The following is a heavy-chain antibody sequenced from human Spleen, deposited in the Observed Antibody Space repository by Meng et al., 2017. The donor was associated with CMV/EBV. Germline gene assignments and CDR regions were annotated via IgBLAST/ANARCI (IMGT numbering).Heavy chain of an antibody. Sequence: SCKASGYTFTSYDNNWVRQATGQGLEWMGWMNPNSGNTGYAQKFQGRVTMTRNTSISTAYMELSSLRSEDTAVYYCARLISTGGFDYWGQGTLVTVSS. V-gene: IGHV1-8*01. CDR3: ARLISTGGFDY. CDR1: GYTFTSYD. D-gene: IGHD1-14*01. J-gene: IGHJ4*02. CDR2: MNPNSGNT.